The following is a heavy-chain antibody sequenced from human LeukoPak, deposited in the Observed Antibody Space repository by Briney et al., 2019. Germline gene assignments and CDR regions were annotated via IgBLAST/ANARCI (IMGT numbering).Heavy chain of an antibody. CDR2: INVNSGDT. D-gene: IGHD6-19*01. J-gene: IGHJ4*02. CDR3: AIPSNRFGGWYLMDY. CDR1: GYIFTGYY. V-gene: IGHV1-2*02. Sequence: ASVKVSCKASGYIFTGYYVHWVRQASGQGLEWMGCINVNSGDTIYTQKFQGRVTMTRDTSINTAYMELTRLRSDDTAVYYCAIPSNRFGGWYLMDYWGQGTLVTVSS.